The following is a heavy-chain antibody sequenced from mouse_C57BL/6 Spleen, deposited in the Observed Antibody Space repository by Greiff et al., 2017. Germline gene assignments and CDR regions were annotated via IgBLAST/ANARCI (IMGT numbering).Heavy chain of an antibody. Sequence: EVKLVESGPGLVKPSQSLSLTCSVTGYSITSGYYWNWIRQFPGNKLEWMGYISYDGSNNYNPSLKNRISITRDTSKNQVFLKLNSLTTEDTATYYCARGDSNYDFDDWGQGTTLTVSS. D-gene: IGHD2-5*01. V-gene: IGHV3-6*01. CDR2: ISYDGSN. CDR3: ARGDSNYDFDD. CDR1: GYSITSGYY. J-gene: IGHJ2*01.